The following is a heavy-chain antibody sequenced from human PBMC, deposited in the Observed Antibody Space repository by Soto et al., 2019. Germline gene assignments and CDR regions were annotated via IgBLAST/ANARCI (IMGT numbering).Heavy chain of an antibody. Sequence: PSETLSLTSTVSGGSISSGGYFWSWIRQHPGKGLEWIWYIYYSGSTYYNPSLKILVTISVDTSKILFSLKLSSVTAADTAVYYCARAPIEWGQGTLVTVSS. CDR1: GGSISSGGYF. CDR3: ARAPIE. CDR2: IYYSGST. V-gene: IGHV4-31*01. D-gene: IGHD1-26*01. J-gene: IGHJ4*01.